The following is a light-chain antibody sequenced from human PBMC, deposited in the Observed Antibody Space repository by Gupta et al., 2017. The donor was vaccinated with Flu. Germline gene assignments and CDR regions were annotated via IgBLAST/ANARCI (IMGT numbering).Light chain of an antibody. CDR1: QTFTSW. CDR2: KAS. Sequence: GDRVTMTCRASQTFTSWLAWFQQKPGKAPKLLIHKASTLESGVPSRFSGSGSGTEFTLTISSLQPDDFATYFCQQYDSYPLTFGGGTKVEIK. J-gene: IGKJ4*01. V-gene: IGKV1-5*03. CDR3: QQYDSYPLT.